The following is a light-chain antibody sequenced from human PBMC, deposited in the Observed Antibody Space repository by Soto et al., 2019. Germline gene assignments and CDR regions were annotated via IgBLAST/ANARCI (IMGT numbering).Light chain of an antibody. V-gene: IGLV2-8*01. CDR1: SSDVGGYNY. Sequence: HSALTQPPSASGSTGQSVTISCTGTSSDVGGYNYVSWYQQYPGRSPKLMIYEVTKRPSGVPDRFSGSKSGNTASLTVSGLEAEEEADYYCSSYAASNNFYFVFGGGTKLTVL. CDR3: SSYAASNNFYFV. J-gene: IGLJ3*02. CDR2: EVT.